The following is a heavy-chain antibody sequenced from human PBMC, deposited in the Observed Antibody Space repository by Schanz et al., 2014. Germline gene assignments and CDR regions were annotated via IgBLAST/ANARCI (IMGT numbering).Heavy chain of an antibody. Sequence: EVQLLESGGGLVQPGGSLRLSCAASGFTFSIYGMSWVRQAPGKGLEWVSSISSSSSYISYADSVKGRFTISRDNAKNSLYLQMNSLRAEDTAVYFCARERVVVAKSAFDIWGQGTLVTVST. J-gene: IGHJ3*02. CDR1: GFTFSIYG. V-gene: IGHV3-21*01. CDR3: ARERVVVAKSAFDI. CDR2: ISSSSSYI. D-gene: IGHD2-15*01.